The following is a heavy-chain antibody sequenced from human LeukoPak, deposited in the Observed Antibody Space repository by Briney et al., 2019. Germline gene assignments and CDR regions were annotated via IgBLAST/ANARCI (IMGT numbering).Heavy chain of an antibody. Sequence: SETLSLTCTVSGGSISTYYWTWIRQPPGKGLEWIGEINHSGSTNYNPSLKSRVTISVDTSKNQFSLKLSSVTAADTAVYYCARGGYSYFDYWGQGTLVTVSS. J-gene: IGHJ4*02. V-gene: IGHV4-34*01. D-gene: IGHD5-18*01. CDR3: ARGGYSYFDY. CDR2: INHSGST. CDR1: GGSISTYY.